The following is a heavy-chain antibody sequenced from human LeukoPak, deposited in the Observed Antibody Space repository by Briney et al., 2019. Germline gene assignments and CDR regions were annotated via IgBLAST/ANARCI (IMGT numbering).Heavy chain of an antibody. CDR2: ISGSGGST. Sequence: GGSLRLSCAASGFTFSSYAMSWVRQAPGKGLEWVSAISGSGGSTYYADSVKGRFTISRDNSKDTLYLQMNSLRAEDTAVYYCARARVRKERVYYYYYYMDVWGKGTTVTVSS. CDR1: GFTFSSYA. J-gene: IGHJ6*03. CDR3: ARARVRKERVYYYYYYMDV. D-gene: IGHD6-25*01. V-gene: IGHV3-23*01.